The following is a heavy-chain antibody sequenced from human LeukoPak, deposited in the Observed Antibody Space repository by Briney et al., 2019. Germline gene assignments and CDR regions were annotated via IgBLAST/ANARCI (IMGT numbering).Heavy chain of an antibody. Sequence: SQTLSLTCTVSGVSISSGDYYWSWIRQPPGKGLEWIGYIYYSGSTYYNPSLKSRVTISVDTSKNQFSLKLRSVTTADTAVYYCTRALLRPWFDPWGQGTLVTVSS. D-gene: IGHD3-16*01. CDR3: TRALLRPWFDP. V-gene: IGHV4-30-4*01. J-gene: IGHJ5*02. CDR1: GVSISSGDYY. CDR2: IYYSGST.